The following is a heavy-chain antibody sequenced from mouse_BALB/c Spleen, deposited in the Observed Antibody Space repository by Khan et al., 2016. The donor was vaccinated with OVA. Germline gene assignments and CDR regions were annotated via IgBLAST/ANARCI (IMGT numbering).Heavy chain of an antibody. Sequence: VQLKQSGPELVRPGAPVKISCKASGYSFTGYFMNWVMQSHGKSLEWIGRINPHIGETFYNQRSKDKATLTVDESSSTAHMELRSLASEDSAIYYCTRIYRSDFDYWGQGTTLTVSS. J-gene: IGHJ2*01. D-gene: IGHD1-1*01. CDR3: TRIYRSDFDY. CDR1: GYSFTGYF. CDR2: INPHIGET. V-gene: IGHV1-20*02.